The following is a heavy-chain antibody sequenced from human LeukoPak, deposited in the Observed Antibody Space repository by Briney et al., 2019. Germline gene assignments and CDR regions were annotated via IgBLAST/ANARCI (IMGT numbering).Heavy chain of an antibody. CDR2: ISAYNGNT. CDR3: ARDRYGVVLYNWFDP. Sequence: GASVKVSCKASGYTFTSYGISWVRQAPGQGLEWMGWISAYNGNTNYAQKLQGRVTMTTDTSTSTAYMELSSLRSEDTAVYYCARDRYGVVLYNWFDPWGQGTLVTVSS. V-gene: IGHV1-18*01. CDR1: GYTFTSYG. J-gene: IGHJ5*02. D-gene: IGHD3-3*01.